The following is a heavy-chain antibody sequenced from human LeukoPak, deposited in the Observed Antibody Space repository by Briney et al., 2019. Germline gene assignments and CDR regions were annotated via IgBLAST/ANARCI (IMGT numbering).Heavy chain of an antibody. D-gene: IGHD2-2*01. CDR2: IYTSGST. Sequence: SETLSLICSVSGGSISGYYWSWIRQPAGKGLEWIGRIYTSGSTNYNPSLKSRVTMSVDTSKNQFSLKLSSVTAADTAVYYCARDRSVPAAFMDVWGKGTTVTVSS. V-gene: IGHV4-4*07. J-gene: IGHJ6*03. CDR1: GGSISGYY. CDR3: ARDRSVPAAFMDV.